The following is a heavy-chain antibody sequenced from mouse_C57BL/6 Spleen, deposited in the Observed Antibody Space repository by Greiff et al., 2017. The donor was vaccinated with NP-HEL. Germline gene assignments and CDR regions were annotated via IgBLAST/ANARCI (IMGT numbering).Heavy chain of an antibody. CDR2: INPNNGGT. Sequence: EVQLQQSGPELVKPGASVKMSCKASGYTFTDYNMHWVKQSHGKSLEWIGYINPNNGGTSYNQKFKGKATLTVNKSSSTAYMELRSRTSEDSAVYYCARNYGSSSWFAYWGQGTLVTVSA. J-gene: IGHJ3*01. CDR1: GYTFTDYN. V-gene: IGHV1-22*01. D-gene: IGHD1-1*01. CDR3: ARNYGSSSWFAY.